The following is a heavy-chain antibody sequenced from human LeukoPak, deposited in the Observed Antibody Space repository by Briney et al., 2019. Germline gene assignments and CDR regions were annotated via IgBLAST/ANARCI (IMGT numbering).Heavy chain of an antibody. Sequence: ASVKVSCKVSGYTHTELSMHWVRQAPGKGLEWMGGFDPEDGETIYAQKFQGRVTMTEDTSTDTAYMELSSLRSEDTAVYYCWGVSQMLRDYWGQGTLVTVSS. D-gene: IGHD2-2*01. V-gene: IGHV1-24*01. CDR1: GYTHTELS. CDR2: FDPEDGET. J-gene: IGHJ4*02. CDR3: WGVSQMLRDY.